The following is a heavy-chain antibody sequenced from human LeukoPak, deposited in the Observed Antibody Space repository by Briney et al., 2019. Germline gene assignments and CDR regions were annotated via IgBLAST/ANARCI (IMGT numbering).Heavy chain of an antibody. D-gene: IGHD6-19*01. CDR1: GYSFTSYW. V-gene: IGHV5-51*01. CDR2: IYPGDSDI. Sequence: RGESLRISCKGSGYSFTSYWIGWVRQMPGKGLEWMGIIYPGDSDIRYSPSFQGQVTISADKSISTAYLQWSSLKASDTAMYYCARSAPPGYSSGHFDYWGQGTLVTVSS. J-gene: IGHJ4*02. CDR3: ARSAPPGYSSGHFDY.